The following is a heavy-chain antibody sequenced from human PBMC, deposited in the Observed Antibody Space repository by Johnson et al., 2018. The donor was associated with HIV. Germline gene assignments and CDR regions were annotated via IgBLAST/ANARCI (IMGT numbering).Heavy chain of an antibody. CDR2: IYSGGST. CDR1: GFTVNSNY. CDR3: AKNFGKILAAGGLEVGDAFDI. J-gene: IGHJ3*02. D-gene: IGHD6-13*01. Sequence: MLLVESGGGLVQPGGSLRLSCAASGFTVNSNYMSWVRQAPGKGLEWVSVIYSGGSTYYAASVKGRFPISRANSKNTLYLQMNSLRDEDTAVYYCAKNFGKILAAGGLEVGDAFDIWGQGTMVTVSS. V-gene: IGHV3-66*01.